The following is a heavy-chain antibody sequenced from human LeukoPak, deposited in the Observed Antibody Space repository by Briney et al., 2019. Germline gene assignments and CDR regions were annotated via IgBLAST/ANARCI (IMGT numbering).Heavy chain of an antibody. CDR1: GGTFSSYV. V-gene: IGHV1-69*01. J-gene: IGHJ5*02. Sequence: SVKVSCKASGGTFSSYVISWVRQAPGQGLEWMGGIIPIFGTANYAQKFQGRVTITADESTSTAYMELSSLRSEDTAVYYCARALLRYCSSTSCYWFDPWGQGTLATVSS. D-gene: IGHD2-2*01. CDR3: ARALLRYCSSTSCYWFDP. CDR2: IIPIFGTA.